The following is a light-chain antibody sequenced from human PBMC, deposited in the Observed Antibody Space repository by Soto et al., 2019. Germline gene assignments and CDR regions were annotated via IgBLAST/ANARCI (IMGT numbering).Light chain of an antibody. V-gene: IGLV2-14*01. CDR2: EVN. CDR3: QSYDGSLSGPVV. Sequence: QSALTQPASVSGSPGQSITISCTGTSSDVGAYKYVSWYQQHPGKAPKILIYEVNIRPSGVSNRFSGSKSGNTASLTISGLQAEDEADYYCQSYDGSLSGPVVFGGGTKLTV. CDR1: SSDVGAYKY. J-gene: IGLJ2*01.